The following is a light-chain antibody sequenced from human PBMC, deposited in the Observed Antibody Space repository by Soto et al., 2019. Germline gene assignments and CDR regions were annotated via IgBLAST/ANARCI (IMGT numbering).Light chain of an antibody. CDR1: QVIGND. CDR3: LQFYNFSWT. V-gene: IGKV1-6*01. CDR2: AAS. J-gene: IGKJ1*01. Sequence: AIQMTQSPSSLSASVGDRVTISCRASQVIGNDLAWYQQKPGKAPRLLIFAASNLQSGVPSRFGGSGSGTDFTLTISRLQPEDFATYYCLQFYNFSWTFGQGTKVDNK.